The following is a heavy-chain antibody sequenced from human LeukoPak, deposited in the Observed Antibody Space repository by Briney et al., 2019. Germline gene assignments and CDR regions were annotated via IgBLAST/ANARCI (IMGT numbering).Heavy chain of an antibody. V-gene: IGHV3-20*04. D-gene: IGHD3-10*01. CDR1: GFTFDDYG. Sequence: PGGSLRLSCAASGFTFDDYGMSWVRQAPGKGLEWVSGINWNGGSTGYADSVKGRFTISRDNAKNSLYLQMNSLRAEDTALYYCARFSVRGVHYYYYMDVWGKGTTVTVSS. CDR2: INWNGGST. J-gene: IGHJ6*03. CDR3: ARFSVRGVHYYYYMDV.